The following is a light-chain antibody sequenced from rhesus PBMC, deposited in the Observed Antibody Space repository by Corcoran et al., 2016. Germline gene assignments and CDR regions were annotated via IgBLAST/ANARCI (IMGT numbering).Light chain of an antibody. Sequence: DIQMTQSPSSLFASAGDTVTITCRASQSISRWLAWYQQKPGKAPKLLIYKESSLQSGVPSRFSGSGSGTDFTLTISRLKSEDFAKYNCQQCSSSPCSFSQGTKVEIK. CDR3: QQCSSSPCS. J-gene: IGKJ2*01. CDR2: KES. CDR1: QSISRW. V-gene: IGKV1-22*01.